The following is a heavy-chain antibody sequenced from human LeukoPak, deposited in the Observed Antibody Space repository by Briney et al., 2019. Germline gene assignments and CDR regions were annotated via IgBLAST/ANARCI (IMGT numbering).Heavy chain of an antibody. D-gene: IGHD2-2*01. CDR1: GFTFSSYG. CDR3: AKGREKYCTSTSCYHDY. CDR2: IRYDGDNK. Sequence: GGSLRLSCAASGFTFSSYGMHWVRQAPGKGLKWVAFIRYDGDNKYYADSVKGRFTISRDNSENTLYLQMNSLRVEDTAVYFCAKGREKYCTSTSCYHDYWGQGTLVTVSS. J-gene: IGHJ4*02. V-gene: IGHV3-30*02.